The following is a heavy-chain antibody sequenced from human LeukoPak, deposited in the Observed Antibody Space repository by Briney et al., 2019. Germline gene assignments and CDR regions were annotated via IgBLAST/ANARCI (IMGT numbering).Heavy chain of an antibody. CDR3: VKDRWYFDY. Sequence: GGSLRLSCVAYGFSLGDFNMIWVRQAPGKGLEWVSSISGSGASTYYADSVKGRFTISRDNSKNALYLQMNSLRADDTAVYYCVKDRWYFDYWGQGTLVTVSS. D-gene: IGHD3-16*02. V-gene: IGHV3-23*01. CDR1: GFSLGDFN. J-gene: IGHJ4*02. CDR2: ISGSGAST.